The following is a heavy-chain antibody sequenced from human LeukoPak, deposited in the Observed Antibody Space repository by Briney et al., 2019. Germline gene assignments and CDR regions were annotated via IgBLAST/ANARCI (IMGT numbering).Heavy chain of an antibody. CDR3: AKDTGYGDYVAGAFDI. V-gene: IGHV3-30*02. J-gene: IGHJ3*02. CDR2: IRYDGSNK. Sequence: GGSLRLSCAASGFTFSSYGMHWVRQAPGKGLEWVAFIRYDGSNKYYADSVKGRFTISRDNSKNTLYLQVNSLRAEDTAVYYCAKDTGYGDYVAGAFDIWGQGTMVTVSS. CDR1: GFTFSSYG. D-gene: IGHD4-17*01.